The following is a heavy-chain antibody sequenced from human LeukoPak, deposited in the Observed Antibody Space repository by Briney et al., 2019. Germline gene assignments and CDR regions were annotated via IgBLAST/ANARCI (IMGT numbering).Heavy chain of an antibody. Sequence: SETLSLTCTVSGGSISSYYWSWIRQPPGKGLEWIGYIYYSGGTNYNPSLKSRVTISVDTSKNQFSLKLSSVTAADTAVYYCAREGAHDAFDIWGQGTMVTVSS. J-gene: IGHJ3*02. V-gene: IGHV4-59*01. D-gene: IGHD1-26*01. CDR1: GGSISSYY. CDR3: AREGAHDAFDI. CDR2: IYYSGGT.